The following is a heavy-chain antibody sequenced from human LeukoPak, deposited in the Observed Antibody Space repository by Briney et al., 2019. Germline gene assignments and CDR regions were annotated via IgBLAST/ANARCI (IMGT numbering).Heavy chain of an antibody. CDR1: GFTFRSYW. D-gene: IGHD3-10*01. CDR3: ASWGEYDSGCDYYYYGMDV. Sequence: GGSLRLSCVASGFTFRSYWMSWVRQAPGKGLEWVANIKQDGSEKNYVDSVKGRFATSQDNARKSQYLQMNRLRAEETAVYCCASWGEYDSGCDYYYYGMDVWGQGTTVTVSS. V-gene: IGHV3-7*01. J-gene: IGHJ6*02. CDR2: IKQDGSEK.